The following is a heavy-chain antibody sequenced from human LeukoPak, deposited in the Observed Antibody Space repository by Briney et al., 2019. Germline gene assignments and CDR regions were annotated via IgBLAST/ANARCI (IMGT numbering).Heavy chain of an antibody. D-gene: IGHD3-22*01. CDR1: GGSFSGYD. J-gene: IGHJ4*02. Sequence: SETLSLTCAVYGGSFSGYDWSWIRQPPGKGLEWIGEINHSGSTNYNPSLKSRVTISVDTSKNQFSLKLSSVTAADTAVYYCARMDDSSGYFDYWGQGTLVTVSS. V-gene: IGHV4-34*01. CDR2: INHSGST. CDR3: ARMDDSSGYFDY.